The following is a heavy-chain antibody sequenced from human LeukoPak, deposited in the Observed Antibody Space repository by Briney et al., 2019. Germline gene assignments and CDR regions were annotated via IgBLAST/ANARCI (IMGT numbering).Heavy chain of an antibody. CDR3: ARGQVGSYSPIDY. D-gene: IGHD1-26*01. V-gene: IGHV3-21*01. Sequence: GGSLRLSCAASGFTFSSYSMNWVRQAPGKGLEWVSSISSSSSYIYYADSVKGRFTISRDNAKNSLYLQMNSLRAEDTAVYYCARGQVGSYSPIDYWGQGTLVTVSS. CDR1: GFTFSSYS. J-gene: IGHJ4*02. CDR2: ISSSSSYI.